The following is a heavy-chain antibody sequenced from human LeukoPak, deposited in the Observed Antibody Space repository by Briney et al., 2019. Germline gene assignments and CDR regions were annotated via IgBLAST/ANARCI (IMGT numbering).Heavy chain of an antibody. CDR1: GFTFSDYY. CDR3: ARGFELGMDY. Sequence: PGGSLRLSCAASGFTFSDYYMNWIHQAPGKGLEWVSYISSSGNSIYYADSVKGRFTMSRDNAKNPLYLQMNSLRVEDTAVYYCARGFELGMDYWGQGTLVTVSS. J-gene: IGHJ4*02. V-gene: IGHV3-11*01. CDR2: ISSSGNSI. D-gene: IGHD7-27*01.